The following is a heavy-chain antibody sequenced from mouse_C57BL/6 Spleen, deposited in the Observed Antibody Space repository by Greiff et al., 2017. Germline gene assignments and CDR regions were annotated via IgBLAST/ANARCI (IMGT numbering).Heavy chain of an antibody. CDR2: IYPGDGDT. J-gene: IGHJ3*01. CDR3: ARSVTTGTRFAY. D-gene: IGHD2-13*01. Sequence: QVQLQQSGAELVKPGASVKISCKASGYAFSSYWMNWVKQRPGKGLEWIGQIYPGDGDTNYNGKFKGKATLTADKSSSTAYMQLSSLTSEDSAVYCCARSVTTGTRFAYWGQGTLVTVSA. CDR1: GYAFSSYW. V-gene: IGHV1-80*01.